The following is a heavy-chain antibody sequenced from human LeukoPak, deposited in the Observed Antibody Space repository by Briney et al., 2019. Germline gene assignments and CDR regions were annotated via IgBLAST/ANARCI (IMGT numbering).Heavy chain of an antibody. V-gene: IGHV4-34*01. Sequence: SETLSLTCAVYGGSFNGYYWSWIRQPPGKGLEWIGEINHSGSTNYNPSLKSRVTISVDTSKNQFSLKLSSVTAADTAVYYCARGPRVVTAPPDYWGQGNLVTVSS. CDR3: ARGPRVVTAPPDY. J-gene: IGHJ4*02. CDR1: GGSFNGYY. CDR2: INHSGST. D-gene: IGHD2-21*02.